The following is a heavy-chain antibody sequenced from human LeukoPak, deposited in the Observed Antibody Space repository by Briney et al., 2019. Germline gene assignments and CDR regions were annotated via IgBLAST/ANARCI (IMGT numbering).Heavy chain of an antibody. CDR1: GYTFTSYG. J-gene: IGHJ5*02. Sequence: ASVKVSCKASGYTFTSYGISWVRQAPGQGLEWMGWISAYNGNTNYAQNFQGRVTMTTDTSTSTVYMELRSLRSDDTAVYYCARRGSPDYGDNASGGWFDPWGRGTLVTVSS. D-gene: IGHD4-17*01. V-gene: IGHV1-18*01. CDR3: ARRGSPDYGDNASGGWFDP. CDR2: ISAYNGNT.